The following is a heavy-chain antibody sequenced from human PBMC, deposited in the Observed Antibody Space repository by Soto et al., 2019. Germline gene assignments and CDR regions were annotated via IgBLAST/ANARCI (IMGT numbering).Heavy chain of an antibody. D-gene: IGHD2-15*01. CDR2: IWYDASKQ. CDR1: GFSFSVYG. J-gene: IGHJ4*02. V-gene: IGHV3-33*01. Sequence: GGSLRLSCETSGFSFSVYGMHWVRQAPGKGLEWVAVIWYDASKQFYAASVEGRFTISRDNSKAILYLQMNSLRAEDTAVYYCAAWAEGATEVHWGQGTLVTSPQ. CDR3: AAWAEGATEVH.